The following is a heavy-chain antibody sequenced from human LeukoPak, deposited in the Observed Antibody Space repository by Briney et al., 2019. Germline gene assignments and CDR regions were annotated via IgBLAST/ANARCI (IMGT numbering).Heavy chain of an antibody. V-gene: IGHV4-34*01. Sequence: ASETLSLTCAVYGGSFSGYYWSWIRQPPGKGLEWIGEINHSGSTNYNPSLKSRVTISVDTSKNQFSLKLSSVTAADTAVYYCARVRAYGDDYWGQGTLVTVSS. CDR1: GGSFSGYY. D-gene: IGHD4-17*01. CDR2: INHSGST. J-gene: IGHJ4*02. CDR3: ARVRAYGDDY.